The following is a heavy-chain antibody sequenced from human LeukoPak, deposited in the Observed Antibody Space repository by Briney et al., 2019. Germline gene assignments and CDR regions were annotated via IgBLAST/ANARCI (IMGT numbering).Heavy chain of an antibody. V-gene: IGHV1-69*02. CDR3: ARIGRWGTQVDY. D-gene: IGHD3-16*01. Sequence: VASVKVSCKASGGTFSSYTISWVRQAPGQGLEWMGRFIPILGIANYAQKFQGRVTITADKSTSTAYMELSSLRSEDTAVYYCARIGRWGTQVDYWGQGTLVTVSS. CDR1: GGTFSSYT. J-gene: IGHJ4*02. CDR2: FIPILGIA.